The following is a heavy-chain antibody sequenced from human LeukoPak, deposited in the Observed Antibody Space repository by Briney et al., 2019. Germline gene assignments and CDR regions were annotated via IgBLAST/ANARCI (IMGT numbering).Heavy chain of an antibody. CDR1: GYSLSSGYY. CDR2: IYHSGST. D-gene: IGHD5-18*01. CDR3: VGEQDMATAMNY. V-gene: IGHV4-38-2*02. Sequence: PPETLSLTCAVSGYSLSSGYYWGWIRQPPGKGLEWIGSIYHSGSTYYDPSLRSRVTISVDTSQNQFSLKLSSVTAADTAVYYYVGEQDMATAMNYWGQGTLVTVPS. J-gene: IGHJ4*02.